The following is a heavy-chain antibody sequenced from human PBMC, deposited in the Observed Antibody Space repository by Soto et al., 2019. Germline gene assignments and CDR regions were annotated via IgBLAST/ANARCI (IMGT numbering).Heavy chain of an antibody. Sequence: GGSLRLSCAASGFTFTRNSMSWVRQAPGEGLEWVASIKYDGSRTFYMDSAKGRFTISRDNSKNTLYLQMNSLRADDTAVYYCARDYPHTKDTVAVVAAPEFDFWGQGTLVTVSS. CDR3: ARDYPHTKDTVAVVAAPEFDF. J-gene: IGHJ4*02. V-gene: IGHV3-7*03. D-gene: IGHD2-15*01. CDR1: GFTFTRNS. CDR2: IKYDGSRT.